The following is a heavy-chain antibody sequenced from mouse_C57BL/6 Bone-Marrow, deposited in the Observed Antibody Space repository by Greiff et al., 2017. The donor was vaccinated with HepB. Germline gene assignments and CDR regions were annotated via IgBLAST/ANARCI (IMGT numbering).Heavy chain of an antibody. V-gene: IGHV14-4*01. CDR2: IDPENGDT. CDR3: TTDYGRDYAMDY. CDR1: GFNIKDVY. J-gene: IGHJ4*01. Sequence: VQLQQSGAELVRPGASVKLSCTASGFNIKDVYMHWVKQRPEQGLEWIGWIDPENGDTEYASKFQGKATITADTSSNTAYLQLSSLTSEDTAVYYCTTDYGRDYAMDYWGQGTSVTVSS. D-gene: IGHD1-1*01.